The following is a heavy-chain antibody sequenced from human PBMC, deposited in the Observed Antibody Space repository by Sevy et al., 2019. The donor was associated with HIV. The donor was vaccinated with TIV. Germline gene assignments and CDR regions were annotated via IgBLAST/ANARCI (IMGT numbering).Heavy chain of an antibody. CDR1: EFTFSSYA. D-gene: IGHD2-15*01. J-gene: IGHJ6*02. V-gene: IGHV3-23*01. CDR3: AKGFCSGGSCPRDYYYYGMDV. Sequence: GGSLRLSCAASEFTFSSYAMNWVRQAPGKGLEWVSSISVSGRSTYYADSVEGRFTISRDNSKNTLYLQMNSLRAEDTAVYYCAKGFCSGGSCPRDYYYYGMDVWGQGTTVTVSS. CDR2: ISVSGRST.